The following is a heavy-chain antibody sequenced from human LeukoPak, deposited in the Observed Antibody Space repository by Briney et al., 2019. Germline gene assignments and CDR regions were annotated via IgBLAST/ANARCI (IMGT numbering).Heavy chain of an antibody. CDR1: GFTFSGSA. V-gene: IGHV3-73*01. D-gene: IGHD6-19*01. CDR3: TRPRRGAVADLDFDY. J-gene: IGHJ4*02. CDR2: IRSKANSYAT. Sequence: GGSLRLSCAASGFTFSGSAMHWVRQASGKGLEWVGRIRSKANSYATAYAASVKGRFTISRDDSKNTAYLQMNSLKTEDTAVYYCTRPRRGAVADLDFDYWGQGTLVTVSS.